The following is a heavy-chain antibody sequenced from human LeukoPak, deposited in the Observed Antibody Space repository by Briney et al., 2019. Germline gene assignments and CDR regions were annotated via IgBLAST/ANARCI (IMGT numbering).Heavy chain of an antibody. CDR2: MHNSGSS. V-gene: IGHV4-59*01. Sequence: SETLSLSCTVSGASTSHFYWNWIRQPPGKGLEWIGYMHNSGSSKHSPSLKSRVTISIDTSKNQFSLQLTSVTAADTAIYYCARSAEWLRNAFDIWGQGTMASVSS. CDR1: GASTSHFY. J-gene: IGHJ3*02. CDR3: ARSAEWLRNAFDI. D-gene: IGHD5-12*01.